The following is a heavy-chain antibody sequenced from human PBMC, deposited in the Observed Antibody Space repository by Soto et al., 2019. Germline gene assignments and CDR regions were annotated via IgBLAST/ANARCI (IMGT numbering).Heavy chain of an antibody. CDR1: GYTFTTYY. Sequence: QVQLVQSGAEVKNPGASVKVSCTTSGYTFTTYYLHWVRQAPGQGLEWMGIINPSYGSTTYAQNFPDRGTRTRDTSTSTVYIELTSLTSEDTAIYFCARDPRGTASRFDYWGQGALVTGSS. CDR3: ARDPRGTASRFDY. V-gene: IGHV1-46*01. J-gene: IGHJ4*02. D-gene: IGHD3-16*01. CDR2: INPSYGST.